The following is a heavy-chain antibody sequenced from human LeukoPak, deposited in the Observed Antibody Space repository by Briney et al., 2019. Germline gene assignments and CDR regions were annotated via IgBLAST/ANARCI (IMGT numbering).Heavy chain of an antibody. D-gene: IGHD5-12*01. J-gene: IGHJ5*02. CDR3: ARKRLRVATTRNWFDP. CDR1: GYTFTGYY. Sequence: ASVKVSCKASGYTFTGYYMHWVRQAPGQGLEWMGWINPNSGGTNYAQKFQGRVTMTRDTSISTAYMELSRLRSDDTAVYYCARKRLRVATTRNWFDPWGQGTLVTVSS. CDR2: INPNSGGT. V-gene: IGHV1-2*02.